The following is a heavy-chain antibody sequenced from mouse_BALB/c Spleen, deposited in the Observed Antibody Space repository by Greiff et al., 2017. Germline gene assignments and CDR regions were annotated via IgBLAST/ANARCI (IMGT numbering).Heavy chain of an antibody. D-gene: IGHD1-1*02. CDR3: APLYGPFAY. CDR1: GYTFSSYW. V-gene: IGHV1-9*01. CDR2: ILPGSGST. Sequence: QVQLQQSGAELMKPGASVKISCKATGYTFSSYWIEWVKQRPGHGLEWIGEILPGSGSTNYNEKFKVKATFTADTSSNTAYMQLSSLTSEDSAVYYGAPLYGPFAYWGQGTLVTVSA. J-gene: IGHJ3*01.